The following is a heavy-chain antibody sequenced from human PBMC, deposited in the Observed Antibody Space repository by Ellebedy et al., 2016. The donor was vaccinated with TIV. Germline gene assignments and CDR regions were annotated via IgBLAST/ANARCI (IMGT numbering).Heavy chain of an antibody. Sequence: PSETLSLTCTVSGDSFSSYFWNWIRQPPGKGLEWIGYIHHSGSTNYSPSLKSRVTISVDPSKSRFSLKLSSVTAAATAIYYCARENYDVLTGSFFGFDYWGQGALVTVSS. CDR3: ARENYDVLTGSFFGFDY. CDR2: IHHSGST. J-gene: IGHJ4*02. D-gene: IGHD3-9*01. CDR1: GDSFSSYF. V-gene: IGHV4-59*01.